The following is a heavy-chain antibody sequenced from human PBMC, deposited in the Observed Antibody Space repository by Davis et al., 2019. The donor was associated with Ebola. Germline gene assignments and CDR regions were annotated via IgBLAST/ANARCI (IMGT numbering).Heavy chain of an antibody. Sequence: GESLKISCAASGFTYSSYSMNWVRQAPGKGLEWVSSISSSSSYIYYADSVKGRFTISRDNSKNTLYLQMNSLRAEDTAVYYCARELAVAGDYWGQGTLVTVSS. D-gene: IGHD6-19*01. J-gene: IGHJ4*02. CDR1: GFTYSSYS. CDR2: ISSSSSYI. V-gene: IGHV3-21*01. CDR3: ARELAVAGDY.